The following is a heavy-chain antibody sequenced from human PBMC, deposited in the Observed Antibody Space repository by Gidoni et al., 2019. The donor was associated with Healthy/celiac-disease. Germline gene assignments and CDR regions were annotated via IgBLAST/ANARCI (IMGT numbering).Heavy chain of an antibody. Sequence: QVQLQQWGAGLLKPSETLSLTCAVYGGSFSGYYWSWIRQPPGKGLEWIGEINHSGSTNYNPSLKSRVTISVDTSKNQFSLKLSSVTAADTAVYYCARGVRFLEWLPRGYFDYWGQGTLVTVSS. CDR2: INHSGST. V-gene: IGHV4-34*01. CDR1: GGSFSGYY. D-gene: IGHD3-3*01. J-gene: IGHJ4*02. CDR3: ARGVRFLEWLPRGYFDY.